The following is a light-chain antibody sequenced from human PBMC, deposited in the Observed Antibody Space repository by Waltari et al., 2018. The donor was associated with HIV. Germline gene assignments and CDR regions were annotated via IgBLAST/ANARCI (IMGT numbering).Light chain of an antibody. V-gene: IGLV2-11*01. CDR2: DVS. Sequence: QSALTQPRSVSGSPGQSVTISCPGSSSDVGGYNYVSWNYVSCYQQHPVNAPTSILYDVSRPASGLPDRFSVSKSDNAASLTISGLQVEDEADYSCCSYAGSSSFRVFGTGTKVSVL. J-gene: IGLJ1*01. CDR3: CSYAGSSSFRV. CDR1: SSDVGGYNYVSWNY.